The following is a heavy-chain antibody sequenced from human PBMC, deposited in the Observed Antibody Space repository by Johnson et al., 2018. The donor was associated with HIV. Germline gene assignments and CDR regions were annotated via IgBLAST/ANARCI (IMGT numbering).Heavy chain of an antibody. CDR3: AKDPYSRKDAFDI. D-gene: IGHD1-14*01. Sequence: VQLVESGGGVVQPGGSLRLSCAASGFTFSSYATSWVRQAPGKGLEWVSAISGSGGSTYYADSVKGRFTISRDNSKNTLYLQMNSLRAEDTAVYYCAKDPYSRKDAFDIWGQGTMVTVSS. V-gene: IGHV3-23*04. J-gene: IGHJ3*02. CDR2: ISGSGGST. CDR1: GFTFSSYA.